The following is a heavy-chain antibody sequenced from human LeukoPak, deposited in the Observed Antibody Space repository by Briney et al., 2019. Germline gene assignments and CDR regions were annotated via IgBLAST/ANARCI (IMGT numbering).Heavy chain of an antibody. CDR3: ARGKNTYYYYMDV. J-gene: IGHJ6*03. CDR1: GGSISSSGYS. V-gene: IGHV4-30-4*07. Sequence: PSETLSLTCAVSGGSISSSGYSWSWIRQPPGKGLEWIGYTYYSGSTYYNPSLKSRVTISVDTSKNQFSLKLSSVTAADTAVYYCARGKNTYYYYMDVWGKGTTVTVSS. CDR2: TYYSGST.